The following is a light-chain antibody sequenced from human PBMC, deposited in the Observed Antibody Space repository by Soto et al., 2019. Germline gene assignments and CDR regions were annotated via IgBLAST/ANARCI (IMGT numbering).Light chain of an antibody. Sequence: QSVLTQPPSVSGAPGQRVTISCTGSSSNIGTGYDVHWYQQLPGTAPKLLSYGNNNRPSGVPDRFSGSKSGTSASLAITGLQAEDEADYYCQSYDSSLSVHVVFGGGTQLTVL. CDR3: QSYDSSLSVHVV. CDR2: GNN. J-gene: IGLJ2*01. V-gene: IGLV1-40*01. CDR1: SSNIGTGYD.